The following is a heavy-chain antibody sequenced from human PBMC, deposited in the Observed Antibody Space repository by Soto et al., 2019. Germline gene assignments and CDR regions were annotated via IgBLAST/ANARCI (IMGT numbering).Heavy chain of an antibody. V-gene: IGHV4-59*01. D-gene: IGHD3-22*01. CDR2: IYYSGST. Sequence: SETLSLTCTVSGGSISSYYWSWIRQPPGKGLEWIGYIYYSGSTNYNPSLKSRVTISVDTSKNQFSLKLSSVTAADTAVYYCASSNNYNYYDSSGYLVYWGPGTLVTVSS. J-gene: IGHJ4*02. CDR3: ASSNNYNYYDSSGYLVY. CDR1: GGSISSYY.